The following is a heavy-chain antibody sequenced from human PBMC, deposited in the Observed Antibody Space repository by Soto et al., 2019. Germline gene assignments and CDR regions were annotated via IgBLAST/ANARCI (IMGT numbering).Heavy chain of an antibody. V-gene: IGHV2-5*01. CDR1: GFSLSTNGVG. Sequence: QITLKESGPTLVKPTETLTLICTFSGFSLSTNGVGVGWIRQPPGKALEWLALIYWNDDKRYSPSLQSRFTITKDTSKNQVAFTMTNLDPVDTATYYCAREGAIVPRFFDPWGQGILVTVSS. J-gene: IGHJ5*02. CDR2: IYWNDDK. D-gene: IGHD1-26*01. CDR3: AREGAIVPRFFDP.